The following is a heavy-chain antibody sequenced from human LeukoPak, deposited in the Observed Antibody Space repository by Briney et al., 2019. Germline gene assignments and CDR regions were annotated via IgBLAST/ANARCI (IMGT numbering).Heavy chain of an antibody. D-gene: IGHD6-19*01. CDR3: ARGGESKEAVVLKGWFDP. V-gene: IGHV1-2*02. J-gene: IGHJ5*02. CDR1: GYTFSGFTGYY. Sequence: ASVKVSCKASGYTFSGFTGYYIHWVRQAPGQGLEWMGWLNPNSGGTNSAQKVQGRVTMTRDTSISTAYMELSRLGSDDTDVYYCARGGESKEAVVLKGWFDPWGQGTLVTVSS. CDR2: LNPNSGGT.